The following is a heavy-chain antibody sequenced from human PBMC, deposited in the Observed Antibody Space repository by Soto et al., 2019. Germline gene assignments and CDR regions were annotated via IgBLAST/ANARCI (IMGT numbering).Heavy chain of an antibody. D-gene: IGHD5-12*01. CDR1: GGSMSSYY. Sequence: SETLSLTCTDSGGSMSSYYWSWIRQSPGKGLEWIGYIYYSGSTNYNPSLKSRVAISLDTSKNQFSLMLSSVTAAYTAVYYCARGEWLATIKPYFAYWGQGTLVTVSS. J-gene: IGHJ4*02. V-gene: IGHV4-59*01. CDR2: IYYSGST. CDR3: ARGEWLATIKPYFAY.